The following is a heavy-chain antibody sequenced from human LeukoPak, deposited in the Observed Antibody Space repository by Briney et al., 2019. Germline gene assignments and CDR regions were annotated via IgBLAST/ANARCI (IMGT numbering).Heavy chain of an antibody. CDR2: INPNGGNT. CDR3: ARDPMPRRGGYGGGWFDP. J-gene: IGHJ5*02. Sequence: ASVKVSCKASGYSFTSYDMHWVRQAPGQGLEWMGRINPNGGNTSYAQKFQGRVTMTRDISTSTVYMELSSLISDDTAVSYCARDPMPRRGGYGGGWFDPWGEGPLVPVP. CDR1: GYSFTSYD. V-gene: IGHV1-46*01. D-gene: IGHD1-26*01.